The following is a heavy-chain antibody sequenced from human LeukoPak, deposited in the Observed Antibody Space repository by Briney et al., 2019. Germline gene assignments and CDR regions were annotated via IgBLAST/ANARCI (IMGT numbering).Heavy chain of an antibody. V-gene: IGHV1-8*03. D-gene: IGHD6-6*01. J-gene: IGHJ5*02. Sequence: ASVKVSRKASGGTFSSYAISWVRQATGQGLEWMGWMNPNSGNTGYAQKFQGRITITRNTSISTAYMELSSLRFEDTAVYYCARGKIAARRGSWFDPWGQGTLVTVSS. CDR1: GGTFSSYA. CDR3: ARGKIAARRGSWFDP. CDR2: MNPNSGNT.